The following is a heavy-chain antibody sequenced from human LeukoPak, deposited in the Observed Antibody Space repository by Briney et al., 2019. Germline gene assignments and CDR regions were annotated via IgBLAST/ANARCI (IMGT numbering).Heavy chain of an antibody. D-gene: IGHD2-21*02. V-gene: IGHV3-49*04. Sequence: HPGGSLRLSCTTSGFTFADYALTWVRQAPGKGLEWIGFIRSKAYGGATEYAASVKGRFTISRDDSKNIAYLQMNSLKIEDTAVYYCTKGRVTTDCWGQGTLVTVSS. CDR2: IRSKAYGGAT. CDR3: TKGRVTTDC. CDR1: GFTFADYA. J-gene: IGHJ4*02.